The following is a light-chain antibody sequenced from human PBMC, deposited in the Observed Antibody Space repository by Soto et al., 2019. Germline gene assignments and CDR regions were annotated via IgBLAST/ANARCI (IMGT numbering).Light chain of an antibody. CDR2: DAS. Sequence: EFVLTQSPGTLSLSPGGRATLSCRAIQTVRNNYLAWYQQKPGQAPRLLIYDASSRATGIPDRFSGGGSGTDFTLTISRLEPEDFAVYYCQQYGSSFSITFGQGTRLEIK. J-gene: IGKJ5*01. CDR1: QTVRNNY. CDR3: QQYGSSFSIT. V-gene: IGKV3-20*01.